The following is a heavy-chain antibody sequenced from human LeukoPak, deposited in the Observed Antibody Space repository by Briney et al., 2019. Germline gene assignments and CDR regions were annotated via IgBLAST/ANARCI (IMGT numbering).Heavy chain of an antibody. Sequence: PEASVKVSCKASGYTFTGYYMHWVRQAPGQGLEWMGWINPNSGGTNYAQKFQGRVTMTRDTSISTAYMELSRLRSDDTAVYYCARDRPDFDWLLLVSDYWGQGTLVTVSS. V-gene: IGHV1-2*02. D-gene: IGHD3-9*01. CDR3: ARDRPDFDWLLLVSDY. CDR1: GYTFTGYY. J-gene: IGHJ4*02. CDR2: INPNSGGT.